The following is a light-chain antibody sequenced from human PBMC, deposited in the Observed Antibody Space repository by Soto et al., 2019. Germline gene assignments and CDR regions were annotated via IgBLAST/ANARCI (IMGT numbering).Light chain of an antibody. V-gene: IGLV3-1*01. J-gene: IGLJ2*01. CDR2: QDT. CDR1: KLGDRY. CDR3: QAWDSSIVV. Sequence: SSELTQPPSVSASPGQTASITCSGDKLGDRYACWYQQKPGQSPVLVIYQDTRRPSGIPERFSASNSGNTATLTISGTQAMDEADYYCQAWDSSIVVFGGGTKLTVL.